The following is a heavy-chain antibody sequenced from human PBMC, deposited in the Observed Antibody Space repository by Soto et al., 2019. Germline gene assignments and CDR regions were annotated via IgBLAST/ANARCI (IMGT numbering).Heavy chain of an antibody. CDR1: GFTFSSYA. J-gene: IGHJ4*02. CDR3: AKKSRVVVAAIYDY. D-gene: IGHD2-15*01. CDR2: ISGSGGST. V-gene: IGHV3-23*01. Sequence: WGSLRLSCAASGFTFSSYAMILFRHSPGKGLEWVSAISGSGGSTYYADSVKGRFTISRDNSKNTLYLQMNSLRAEDTAVYYCAKKSRVVVAAIYDYWGQGTLVTVSS.